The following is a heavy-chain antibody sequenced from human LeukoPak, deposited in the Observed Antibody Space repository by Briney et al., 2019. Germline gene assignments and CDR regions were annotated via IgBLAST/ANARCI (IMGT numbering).Heavy chain of an antibody. Sequence: GGSLRLSCAASGFTFSSYAMSWVRQAPGKGLEWVSAISGSGGSTYYADSVKGRFTISRDNSKNTLYLQMNSLRAEDTAVYYCAKDILYYYDSSGFLPSNAFDIWGQGTMVTVSS. D-gene: IGHD3-22*01. CDR3: AKDILYYYDSSGFLPSNAFDI. J-gene: IGHJ3*02. CDR2: ISGSGGST. V-gene: IGHV3-23*01. CDR1: GFTFSSYA.